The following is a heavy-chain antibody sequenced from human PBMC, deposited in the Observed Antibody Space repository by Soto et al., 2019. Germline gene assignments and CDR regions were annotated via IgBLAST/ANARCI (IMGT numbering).Heavy chain of an antibody. Sequence: ASVKVSCKVSGYTLTELSMHWVRQAPGKGLEWMGGFDPEDGETIYAQKFQGRVTMTEDTSTDTAYMELSSLRSEDTAVYYCATVSSAAIRGLFDYWGQGTLVTVSS. D-gene: IGHD2-2*01. CDR3: ATVSSAAIRGLFDY. CDR1: GYTLTELS. V-gene: IGHV1-24*01. J-gene: IGHJ4*02. CDR2: FDPEDGET.